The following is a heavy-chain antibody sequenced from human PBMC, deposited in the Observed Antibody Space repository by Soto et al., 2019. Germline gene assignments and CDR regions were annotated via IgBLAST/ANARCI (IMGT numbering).Heavy chain of an antibody. J-gene: IGHJ6*02. D-gene: IGHD4-4*01. V-gene: IGHV3-23*01. CDR1: GFSFSDYS. CDR3: ARRVSNDYDYYGMDV. CDR2: ISGSGGSI. Sequence: GGSLRLSCVASGFSFSDYSMNWVRQAPGKGLEWVSGISGSGGSIYYADSVKGRFTISRDNSENTLYLQVNSLRAEDTAVYYCARRVSNDYDYYGMDVWGQGTRVTVSS.